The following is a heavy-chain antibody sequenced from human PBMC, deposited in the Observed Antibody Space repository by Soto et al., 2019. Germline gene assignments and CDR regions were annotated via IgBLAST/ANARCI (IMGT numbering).Heavy chain of an antibody. V-gene: IGHV1-8*01. CDR1: GYTFTSYD. Sequence: QVQLVQSGAEVKKPGASVKVSCKASGYTFTSYDINWVRQATGQGLEWMGWMNPNSGNTGYAQKFQGRVTMTRNNSISTAYMELSSLRSEDTAVYYCAGSLGYCSGGSCPSTMDVWGKGTTVTVSS. CDR3: AGSLGYCSGGSCPSTMDV. J-gene: IGHJ6*03. CDR2: MNPNSGNT. D-gene: IGHD2-15*01.